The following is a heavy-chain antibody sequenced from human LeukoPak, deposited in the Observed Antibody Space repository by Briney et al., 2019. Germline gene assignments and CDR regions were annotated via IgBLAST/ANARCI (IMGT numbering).Heavy chain of an antibody. CDR1: GFTFSSYW. J-gene: IGHJ4*02. Sequence: GGSLRLSCAASGFTFSSYWMHWVRQAPGKGLVWVSRINTDGSRIDYADSVKGRFTISRDNAKNSLYLQMNSLRAEDTALYYCAKDHYYDSSGHQVTYFDYWGQGTLVTVSS. CDR2: INTDGSRI. V-gene: IGHV3-74*01. D-gene: IGHD3-22*01. CDR3: AKDHYYDSSGHQVTYFDY.